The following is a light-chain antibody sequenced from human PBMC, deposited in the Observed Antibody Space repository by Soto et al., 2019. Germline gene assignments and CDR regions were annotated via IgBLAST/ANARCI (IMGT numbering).Light chain of an antibody. V-gene: IGKV1-9*01. CDR2: GAS. CDR1: QGNNSY. Sequence: IQLTQSPSSLSASVGDRVTISCRASQGNNSYVAWSRQKSRKAPKLLIYGASTLQSGVPSRFSGSGSGTDFTLTISSLQPEDSAPYYCQQLTARRFSFGQGTKLDIK. J-gene: IGKJ2*01. CDR3: QQLTARRFS.